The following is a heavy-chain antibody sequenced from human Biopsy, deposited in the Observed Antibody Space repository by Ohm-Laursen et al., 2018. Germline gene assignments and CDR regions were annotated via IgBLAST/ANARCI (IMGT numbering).Heavy chain of an antibody. D-gene: IGHD1-7*01. CDR2: LNPVSGNS. V-gene: IGHV1-8*01. CDR1: GYTLTSYD. Sequence: ASVKVSCKASGYTLTSYDITWGRQASGQGPEWIGWLNPVSGNSNFGQKFRGRVTVTSDPSISTAYMELSGLTSDDTATYYCGRAVRNQLLTDPWGQGTLVTVTS. J-gene: IGHJ5*02. CDR3: GRAVRNQLLTDP.